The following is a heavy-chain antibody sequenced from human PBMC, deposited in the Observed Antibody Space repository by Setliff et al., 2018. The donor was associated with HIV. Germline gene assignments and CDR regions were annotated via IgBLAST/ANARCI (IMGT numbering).Heavy chain of an antibody. J-gene: IGHJ3*02. CDR3: ATRAYDSSGYLRSRVSGAAFDI. CDR1: GYTLTELS. CDR2: FDPEYDKT. Sequence: ASVKVSCKVSGYTLTELSIHWVRQAPGKGLEWMGGFDPEYDKTFYAQKFQGRVTMSEDTSTDTAYMELTSLRSEDTAVYYCATRAYDSSGYLRSRVSGAAFDIWGQGTMGTVS. D-gene: IGHD3-22*01. V-gene: IGHV1-24*01.